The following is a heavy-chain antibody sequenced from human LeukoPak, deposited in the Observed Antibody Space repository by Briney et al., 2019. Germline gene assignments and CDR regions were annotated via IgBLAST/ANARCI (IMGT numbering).Heavy chain of an antibody. V-gene: IGHV1-24*01. CDR2: FDPEDGET. Sequence: GASVKVSCKASGYTFTGYYMHWVRQAPGKGLEWMGGFDPEDGETIYAQKFQGRVTMTEDTSTDTAYMELSSLRSEDTAVYYCAISGMAVAAVNWFDPWGQGTLVTVSS. J-gene: IGHJ5*02. D-gene: IGHD6-19*01. CDR1: GYTFTGYY. CDR3: AISGMAVAAVNWFDP.